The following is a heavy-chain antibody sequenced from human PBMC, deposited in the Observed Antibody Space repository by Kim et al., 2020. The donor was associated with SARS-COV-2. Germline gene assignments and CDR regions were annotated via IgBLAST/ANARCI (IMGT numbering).Heavy chain of an antibody. J-gene: IGHJ4*01. D-gene: IGHD3-22*01. V-gene: IGHV5-10-1*01. Sequence: GESLKISCKGSEYSFTSYWINWVRQMPGKGLEWMGRIDPSDSYTNYSPSFQGRVTISTDRFISTAYLQWSSLKASDTAMHYCASTSYYYDSSGYPLDYWG. CDR3: ASTSYYYDSSGYPLDY. CDR1: EYSFTSYW. CDR2: IDPSDSYT.